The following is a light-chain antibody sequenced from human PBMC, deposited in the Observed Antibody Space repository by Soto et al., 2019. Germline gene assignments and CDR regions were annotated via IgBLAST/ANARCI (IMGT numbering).Light chain of an antibody. CDR1: SSNIGINT. V-gene: IGLV1-44*01. Sequence: QSVLAQPPSASGTPGQRVTVSCSGGSSNIGINTVNWYQQLPRTAPKVVIHTNNQRPSGVPDRFSGSKSGTSASLAISGLQSGDEADYYCGAWDESVNGYVFGTGTKCTVL. CDR3: GAWDESVNGYV. J-gene: IGLJ1*01. CDR2: TNN.